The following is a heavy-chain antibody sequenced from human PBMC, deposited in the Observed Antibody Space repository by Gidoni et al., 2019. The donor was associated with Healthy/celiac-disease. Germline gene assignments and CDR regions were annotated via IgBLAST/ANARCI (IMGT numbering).Heavy chain of an antibody. CDR2: ISYDGSNE. J-gene: IGHJ3*02. V-gene: IGHV3-30*01. CDR3: ARGDYYDSSGLDAFDI. CDR1: GFTFSSYA. Sequence: QVQLVASGGGAVQPGRSPRLSCAASGFTFSSYAMHWVRQAPAKRLEWVAVISYDGSNEYYADSVKGRFTISRDNSKNTLYLQMNSLRAEDTAVYYCARGDYYDSSGLDAFDIWGQGTMVTVSS. D-gene: IGHD3-22*01.